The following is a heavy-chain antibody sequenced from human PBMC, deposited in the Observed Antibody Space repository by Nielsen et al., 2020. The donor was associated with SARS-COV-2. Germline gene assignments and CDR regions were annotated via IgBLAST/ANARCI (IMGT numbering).Heavy chain of an antibody. Sequence: GKSLKISCVVSGFTISTYAMSWVRQAPGKGLEWVSAISASTYYADSVKGRFTISRDNSKNTLYLQMNSLRAEDTAVYYCAKRSGYTSGWYGDYWGQGTLVTVSS. J-gene: IGHJ4*02. V-gene: IGHV3-23*01. CDR1: GFTISTYA. CDR2: ISAST. CDR3: AKRSGYTSGWYGDY. D-gene: IGHD6-19*01.